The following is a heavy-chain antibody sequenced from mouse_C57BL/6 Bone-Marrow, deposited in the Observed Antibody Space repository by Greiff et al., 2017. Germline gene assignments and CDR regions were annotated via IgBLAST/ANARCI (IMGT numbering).Heavy chain of an antibody. CDR1: GYTFTSYG. CDR3: ARREVNGYDERD. Sequence: QVQLQESGAELARPGASVKLSCKASGYTFTSYGISWVKQRTGQGLEWIGEIYPRSGNTYYNEKFKGKATLTADKSSSTAYMELRSLTSEDSAVYFCARREVNGYDERDWGQGTSVTVSS. D-gene: IGHD2-2*01. V-gene: IGHV1-81*01. J-gene: IGHJ4*01. CDR2: IYPRSGNT.